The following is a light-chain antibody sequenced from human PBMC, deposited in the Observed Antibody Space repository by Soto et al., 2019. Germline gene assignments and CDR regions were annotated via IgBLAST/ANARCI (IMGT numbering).Light chain of an antibody. CDR3: SSHAGRNTFV. CDR1: SSDVGGYNY. Sequence: QSALTQPPSASGSPGQSVTISCTGTSSDVGGYNYVSWYQQHPGKAPKLMIYEVTKRPSGVPDRFSGSKSGNTASLTVSGLQAEDEADYYCSSHAGRNTFVFGTGTKLTVL. J-gene: IGLJ1*01. CDR2: EVT. V-gene: IGLV2-8*01.